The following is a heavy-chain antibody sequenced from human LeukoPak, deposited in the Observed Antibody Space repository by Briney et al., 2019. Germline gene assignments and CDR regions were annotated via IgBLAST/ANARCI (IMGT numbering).Heavy chain of an antibody. Sequence: GGSLRLPCAASAFTASNNYMRWFGRPPGKGLEGVSSIYSRGSTSYVDSVKGRFTISRDNSKNTLFLQMNSLRVEDTAVYYCARDYYGPWGQGTLVTVSS. V-gene: IGHV3-66*03. CDR2: IYSRGST. CDR1: AFTASNNY. CDR3: ARDYYGP. J-gene: IGHJ5*02. D-gene: IGHD3-22*01.